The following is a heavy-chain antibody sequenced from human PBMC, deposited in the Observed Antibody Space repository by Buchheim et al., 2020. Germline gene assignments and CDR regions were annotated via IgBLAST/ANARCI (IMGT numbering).Heavy chain of an antibody. CDR1: GFTFSSYW. Sequence: EVQLVESGGGLVQPGGSLRLSCAASGFTFSSYWMSWVRQAPGKGLEWVANIKQDGSEKYYVDSVKGRFTISRDNAKNSLYLQMNSLRAEDTAVYYCARTYYDFWSGYYMLRGYYYYYGMDVWGQGTT. D-gene: IGHD3-3*01. CDR3: ARTYYDFWSGYYMLRGYYYYYGMDV. CDR2: IKQDGSEK. V-gene: IGHV3-7*01. J-gene: IGHJ6*02.